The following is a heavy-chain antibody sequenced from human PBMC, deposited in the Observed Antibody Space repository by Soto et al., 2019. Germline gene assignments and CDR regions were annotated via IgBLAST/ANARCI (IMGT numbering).Heavy chain of an antibody. CDR3: ARTRGSTYYFDSSGYLNDAFDI. V-gene: IGHV1-3*01. CDR2: INAGNGNT. D-gene: IGHD3-22*01. Sequence: ASVKVSCKASGFTFTSYAMHWVRQAPGQRLEWMGWINAGNGNTKYSQRFQGRVTITRDTSASTAYMELSSLRSEDTAVYYCARTRGSTYYFDSSGYLNDAFDIWGQGKMVTVSS. J-gene: IGHJ3*02. CDR1: GFTFTSYA.